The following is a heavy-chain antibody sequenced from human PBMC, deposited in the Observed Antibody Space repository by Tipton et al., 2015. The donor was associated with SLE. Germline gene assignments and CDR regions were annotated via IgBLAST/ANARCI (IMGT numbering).Heavy chain of an antibody. Sequence: SLRLSCAASGFTFSSYSMNWVRQAPGKGLEWVSSISTTSSYIYYADSVKGRFTISRDNAKNSLYLQMNSLRAEDTAAYYCARSHYGYYVWDDFDIWGQGTMASVSA. CDR3: ARSHYGYYVWDDFDI. J-gene: IGHJ3*02. V-gene: IGHV3-21*06. CDR2: ISTTSSYI. CDR1: GFTFSSYS. D-gene: IGHD4-17*01.